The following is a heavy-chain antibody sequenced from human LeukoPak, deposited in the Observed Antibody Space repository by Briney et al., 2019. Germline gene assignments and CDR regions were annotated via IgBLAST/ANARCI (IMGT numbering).Heavy chain of an antibody. CDR2: IYTSGTT. V-gene: IGHV4-4*07. CDR1: GGSISNYY. J-gene: IGHJ4*02. CDR3: ASQYCSVTRCFDY. D-gene: IGHD2-15*01. Sequence: SETLSLTCTVSGGSISNYYWSWLRQPAGKGLEWIGHIYTSGTTNYNPSLKSRVTMSVDTSKNQFSLKLSSVTAADTAVYYCASQYCSVTRCFDYWGQGTLVTVSS.